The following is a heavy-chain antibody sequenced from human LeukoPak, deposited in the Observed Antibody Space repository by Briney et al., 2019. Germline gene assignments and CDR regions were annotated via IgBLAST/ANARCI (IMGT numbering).Heavy chain of an antibody. CDR2: IFTDGSTT. D-gene: IGHD2-21*02. CDR3: ARELPREVTLDY. CDR1: EFNFFRYG. J-gene: IGHJ4*01. Sequence: SGGSLRLSCVASEFNFFRYGMQWVRQAPGKGLVWVSRIFTDGSTTSYADSVKGRFTISRDNAKTTLYLQMNSLRAEDTAVYYCARELPREVTLDYWGKGTLVTVSP. V-gene: IGHV3-74*01.